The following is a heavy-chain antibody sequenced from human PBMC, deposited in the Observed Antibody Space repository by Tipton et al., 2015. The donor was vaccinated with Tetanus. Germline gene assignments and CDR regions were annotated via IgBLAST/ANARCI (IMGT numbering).Heavy chain of an antibody. D-gene: IGHD1-26*01. V-gene: IGHV4-61*01. CDR2: IYYSGST. CDR3: ARSMPKGATVFDY. Sequence: GLVKPSETLSLTCTVSGGSVSSGSYYWSWIRQPPGKGLEWIGYIYYSGSTNYNPSLKSRVTISVDTSKNQFSLKLRSVTAADTAVYYCARSMPKGATVFDYWGQGTLVTVSS. CDR1: GGSVSSGSYY. J-gene: IGHJ4*02.